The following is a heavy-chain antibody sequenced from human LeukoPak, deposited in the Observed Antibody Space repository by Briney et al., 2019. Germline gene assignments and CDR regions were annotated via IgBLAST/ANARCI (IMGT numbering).Heavy chain of an antibody. D-gene: IGHD6-13*01. J-gene: IGHJ3*02. CDR3: ARGWSRQLSLSDAFDI. V-gene: IGHV1-46*01. CDR2: INPSGGST. CDR1: GYTLTELS. Sequence: ASVKVSCKVSGYTLTELSMHWVRQAPGQGLEWMGIINPSGGSTSYAQKFQGRVTMTRDTSTSTVYMELSSLRSEDTAVYYCARGWSRQLSLSDAFDIWGQGTMVTVSS.